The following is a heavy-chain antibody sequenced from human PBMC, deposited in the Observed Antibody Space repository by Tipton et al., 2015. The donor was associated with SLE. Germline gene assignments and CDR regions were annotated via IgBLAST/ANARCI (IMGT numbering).Heavy chain of an antibody. J-gene: IGHJ4*02. CDR3: ARDHHDFWSAYPPFDY. V-gene: IGHV4-39*07. D-gene: IGHD3-3*01. CDR2: IYYSRST. Sequence: WVRQAPGKGLEWIGSIYYSRSTYYNPSLKSRVTMSVDTSKNQFSLRLNSVTAADTAVYYCARDHHDFWSAYPPFDYWSQGTLVTVSS.